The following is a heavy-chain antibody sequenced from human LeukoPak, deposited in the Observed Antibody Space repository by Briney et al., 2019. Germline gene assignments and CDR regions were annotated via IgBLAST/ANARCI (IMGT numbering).Heavy chain of an antibody. Sequence: ASVKVSCKASGGTFSSYAISWVRQAPGQGLEWMGGIIPIFGTANYAQKFQGRVTITTDESTSTAYMELRSLRSDDTAVYYCARDSIAARLWLFDPWGQGTLVTVSS. V-gene: IGHV1-69*05. CDR1: GGTFSSYA. CDR2: IIPIFGTA. D-gene: IGHD6-6*01. CDR3: ARDSIAARLWLFDP. J-gene: IGHJ5*02.